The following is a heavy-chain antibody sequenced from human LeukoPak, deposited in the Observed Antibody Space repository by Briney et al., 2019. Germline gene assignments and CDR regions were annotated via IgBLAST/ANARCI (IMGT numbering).Heavy chain of an antibody. J-gene: IGHJ5*02. CDR2: IFYRGST. CDR3: ASVVAVAGTGGFDP. Sequence: SETLSLTCTVSGGSLSRYYGSCMREPPGGGREWSGYIFYRGSTNYTPPLQSRVTIPVDTSKNQSSLKLSSVTAADTAVYYCASVVAVAGTGGFDPWGQGTLVTVSS. D-gene: IGHD6-19*01. V-gene: IGHV4-59*13. CDR1: GGSLSRYY.